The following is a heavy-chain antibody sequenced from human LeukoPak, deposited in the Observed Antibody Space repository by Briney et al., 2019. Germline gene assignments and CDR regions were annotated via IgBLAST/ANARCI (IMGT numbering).Heavy chain of an antibody. D-gene: IGHD3-22*01. V-gene: IGHV3-23*01. CDR2: ISGSGGST. CDR3: AKGIGHTTYYYDSSGYYYDY. J-gene: IGHJ4*02. CDR1: GFTFSSYA. Sequence: PGGSLRLSCAASGFTFSSYAMSWVRQAPGKGLEWVSAISGSGGSTYYADSVKGRFTISRDNSKNTLYLQMNSLRAEDTAVYYCAKGIGHTTYYYDSSGYYYDYWGQGTLVTVSS.